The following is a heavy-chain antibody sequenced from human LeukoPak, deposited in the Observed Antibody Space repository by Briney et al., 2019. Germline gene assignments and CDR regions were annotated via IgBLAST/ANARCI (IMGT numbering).Heavy chain of an antibody. Sequence: GASVKVSCKASGYTFTSYGISWVRQAPGQGLEWMGWINPNSGGTNYAQKFQGRVTMTRDTSISTAYMELSRLRSDDTAVYYCARNWNYYDSSGYYWVSWGQGTLVTVSS. V-gene: IGHV1-2*02. CDR1: GYTFTSYG. CDR3: ARNWNYYDSSGYYWVS. D-gene: IGHD3-22*01. CDR2: INPNSGGT. J-gene: IGHJ5*02.